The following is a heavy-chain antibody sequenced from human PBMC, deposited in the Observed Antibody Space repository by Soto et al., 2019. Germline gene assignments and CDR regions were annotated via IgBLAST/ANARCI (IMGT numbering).Heavy chain of an antibody. CDR1: GFTFSSYG. J-gene: IGHJ6*02. CDR3: ARELLVRGMKYHGMDV. CDR2: IWYDGSNK. V-gene: IGHV3-33*01. D-gene: IGHD3-10*01. Sequence: VQLVESGGGVVQPGRSLSLSCAASGFTFSSYGIHWVRQAPGKGLEWVAVIWYDGSNKYYTDSVKGRFTISRDNSKNTLYLQMNSLRAEDTAVYYCARELLVRGMKYHGMDVWGQGTTVTVS.